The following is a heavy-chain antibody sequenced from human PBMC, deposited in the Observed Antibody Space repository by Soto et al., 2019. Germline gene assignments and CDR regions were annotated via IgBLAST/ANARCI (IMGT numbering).Heavy chain of an antibody. J-gene: IGHJ4*02. CDR1: GFTVSTYG. CDR2: ISRDGGTK. Sequence: QVQLVESGGGVVQPGRSLRLSCAVSGFTVSTYGMHWVREAPGKGLEWVAVISRDGGTKYYADSVKGRFTISRDNSRNTLFLEMNSLRGDDMAVYYCTGEVASGYWGQGPLVTVS. V-gene: IGHV3-30*03. CDR3: TGEVASGY. D-gene: IGHD2-8*02.